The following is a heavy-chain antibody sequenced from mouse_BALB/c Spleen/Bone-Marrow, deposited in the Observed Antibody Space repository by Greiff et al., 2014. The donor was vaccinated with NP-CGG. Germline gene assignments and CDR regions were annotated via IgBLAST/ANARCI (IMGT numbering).Heavy chain of an antibody. CDR3: ARLDQRYEGY. J-gene: IGHJ2*01. V-gene: IGHV1-14*01. D-gene: IGHD2-10*02. CDR2: INPYNDGT. Sequence: EVQLQQSGPELVKPGASVKMSCKASGYTFTSYFMHWVKQKSGQGLEWIGYINPYNDGTKYNEKFKGMATLTSDKSSSTAYMELSSLTSEDSAVYYCARLDQRYEGYWRQGTTLTVSS. CDR1: GYTFTSYF.